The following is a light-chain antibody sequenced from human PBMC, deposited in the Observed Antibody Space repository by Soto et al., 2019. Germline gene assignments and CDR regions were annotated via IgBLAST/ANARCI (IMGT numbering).Light chain of an antibody. V-gene: IGKV3-20*01. CDR1: QSVRSSH. CDR2: DAS. Sequence: DIVLTQSPGTLSLSPGERATLSCRTSQSVRSSHLAWYQQKPGQAPRLLIYDASNRATGIPDRFSGSGSGTDFTLTISRLEPEDFAVYYCQQYGSSYTFGQGTRLEIK. J-gene: IGKJ5*01. CDR3: QQYGSSYT.